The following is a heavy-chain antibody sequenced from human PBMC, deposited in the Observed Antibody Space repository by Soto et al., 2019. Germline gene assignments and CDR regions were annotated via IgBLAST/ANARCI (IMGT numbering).Heavy chain of an antibody. V-gene: IGHV1-58*01. J-gene: IGHJ6*02. D-gene: IGHD1-26*01. CDR2: IVVGSGNT. CDR3: AADPKAQYSGRLRYYYYYGMDV. CDR1: GFTFTSSA. Sequence: QMQLVQSGPEVKKPGTSVKVSCKASGFTFTSSAVQWVRQARGQRLEWIGWIVVGSGNTNYAQKFQERVTITRDMSTSTAYMELSSLRSEDTAVYYCAADPKAQYSGRLRYYYYYGMDVWGQGTTVTVSS.